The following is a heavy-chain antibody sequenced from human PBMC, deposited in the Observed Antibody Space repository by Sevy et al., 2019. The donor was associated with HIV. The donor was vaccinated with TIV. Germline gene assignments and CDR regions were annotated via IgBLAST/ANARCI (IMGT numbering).Heavy chain of an antibody. D-gene: IGHD6-13*01. J-gene: IGHJ4*02. CDR1: GFTFSSYA. V-gene: IGHV3-23*01. CDR2: ISGSGGST. Sequence: GGSLRLSCAASGFTFSSYAMSWVRQAPGKGLEWVSAISGSGGSTYYADSVKGRFTISRDNSKNTPYLQMNSLRAEDTAVYYCAKIGESWYRSRGAFDYWGQRTLVTVSS. CDR3: AKIGESWYRSRGAFDY.